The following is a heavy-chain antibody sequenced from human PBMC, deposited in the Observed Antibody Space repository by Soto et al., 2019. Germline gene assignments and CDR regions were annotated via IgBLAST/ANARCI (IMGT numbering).Heavy chain of an antibody. J-gene: IGHJ4*02. D-gene: IGHD3-22*01. CDR1: GYTLTELS. CDR2: FDPEDGET. Sequence: AASVKVSCKVSGYTLTELSMHWVRQAPGRGLEWMGGFDPEDGETIYAQKFQGRVTMTEDTSTDTAYMELSSLRSEDTAVYYCATEPTYYDSSGSKGDYWGQGTLVTVSS. V-gene: IGHV1-24*01. CDR3: ATEPTYYDSSGSKGDY.